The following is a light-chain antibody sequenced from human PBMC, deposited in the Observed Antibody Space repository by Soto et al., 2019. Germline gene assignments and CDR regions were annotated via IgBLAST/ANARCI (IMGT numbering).Light chain of an antibody. CDR1: SSDVGTYNH. J-gene: IGLJ1*01. CDR2: EGS. V-gene: IGLV2-23*01. Sequence: QSVLTQPASVSGSPGQSITISCTGTSSDVGTYNHVSWYQHHPGKAPKLMIYEGSKRPSGVSNRFSGSKSGNTASLTISGLQAEDEADYYCCSYAGSSTYVFGTGTKLTVL. CDR3: CSYAGSSTYV.